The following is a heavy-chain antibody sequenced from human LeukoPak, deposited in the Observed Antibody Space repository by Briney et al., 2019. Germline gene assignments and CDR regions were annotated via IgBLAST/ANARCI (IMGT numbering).Heavy chain of an antibody. J-gene: IGHJ6*03. CDR1: GYTFISYG. CDR3: ARLSYDFWSGYLHGGSAYYYMDV. CDR2: ISAYNGNT. Sequence: ASVKVSCKASGYTFISYGISWVRQAPGQGLEWMGWISAYNGNTNYAQKLQGRVTMTTDTSTSTAYMELRSLRSDDTAVYYCARLSYDFWSGYLHGGSAYYYMDVWGKGTTVTVSS. V-gene: IGHV1-18*01. D-gene: IGHD3-3*01.